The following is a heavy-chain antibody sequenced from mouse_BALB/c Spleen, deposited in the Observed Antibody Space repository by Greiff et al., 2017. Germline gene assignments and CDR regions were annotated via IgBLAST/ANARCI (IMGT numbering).Heavy chain of an antibody. CDR3: AREGWKGFDY. CDR1: GYSITSGYY. Sequence: EVQLQQSGPGLVKPSQSLSLTCSVTGYSITSGYYWNWIRQFPGNKLEWMGYISYDGSNNYNPSLKNRISITRDTSKNQFFLKLNSVTTEDTATYYCAREGWKGFDYWGQGTTLTVSS. V-gene: IGHV3-6*02. CDR2: ISYDGSN. J-gene: IGHJ2*01. D-gene: IGHD2-3*01.